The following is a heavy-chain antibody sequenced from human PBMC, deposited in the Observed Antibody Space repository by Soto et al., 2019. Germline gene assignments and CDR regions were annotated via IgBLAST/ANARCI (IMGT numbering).Heavy chain of an antibody. D-gene: IGHD6-6*01. J-gene: IGHJ3*02. CDR1: GFTFSSYA. V-gene: IGHV3-30-3*01. CDR2: ISYDGSNK. Sequence: WSLRLSCAASGFTFSSYAMHWVRQAPGKGLEWVAVISYDGSNKYYADSVKGRFTISRDNSKNTLYLQMNSLRAEDTAVYYCATGIAARPFRSAFDIWGQGTMVTVS. CDR3: ATGIAARPFRSAFDI.